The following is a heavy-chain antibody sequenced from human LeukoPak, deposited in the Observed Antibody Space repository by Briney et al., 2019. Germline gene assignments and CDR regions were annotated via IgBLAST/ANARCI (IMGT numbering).Heavy chain of an antibody. V-gene: IGHV1-24*01. Sequence: ASVKVSCKVSGYTVTELSLHWVRQAPAKGLEWMGGFDPEDGETIYAQKFQGRVTMTEDTSIDTAYMELSSLRSEDTAVYYCATAGVVVAATLDYWGQGALVAVSS. CDR3: ATAGVVVAATLDY. CDR2: FDPEDGET. J-gene: IGHJ4*02. CDR1: GYTVTELS. D-gene: IGHD2-15*01.